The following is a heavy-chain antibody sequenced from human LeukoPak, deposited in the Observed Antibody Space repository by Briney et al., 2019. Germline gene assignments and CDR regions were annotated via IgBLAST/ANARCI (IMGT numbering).Heavy chain of an antibody. Sequence: PSGTLSLTCTVSGGSISGYFWSWIRQPAGKGLEWIGRIYSSGSNNYNPSLKSRVTMSLDTSKNHLSLNLSPVTAADTAVYYCAREPTSGREPTSGRPLDYWGQGTLVTVSS. CDR3: AREPTSGREPTSGRPLDY. CDR1: GGSISGYF. J-gene: IGHJ4*02. D-gene: IGHD5-12*01. CDR2: IYSSGSN. V-gene: IGHV4-4*07.